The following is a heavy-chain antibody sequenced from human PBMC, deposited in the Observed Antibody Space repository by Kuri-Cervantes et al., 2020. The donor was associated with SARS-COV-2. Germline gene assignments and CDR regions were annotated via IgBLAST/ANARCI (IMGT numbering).Heavy chain of an antibody. CDR2: INDVYEA. J-gene: IGHJ4*02. CDR1: GLPFSLYA. V-gene: IGHV3-23*01. Sequence: GESLKISCVASGLPFSLYAMSWVRLAPGKGLEWVSGINDVYEAYYADSVRGRFTLSRDNAKNMLFLQMNSLRAEDTAVYYCVRDGDHWSFDYWGQGTLVTVSS. CDR3: VRDGDHWSFDY. D-gene: IGHD1-1*01.